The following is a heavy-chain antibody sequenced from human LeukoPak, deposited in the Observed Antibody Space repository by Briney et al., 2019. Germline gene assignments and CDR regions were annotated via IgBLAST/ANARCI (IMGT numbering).Heavy chain of an antibody. CDR2: ISWNSGSI. CDR1: GFTFDDYA. V-gene: IGHV3-9*01. J-gene: IGHJ4*02. Sequence: LTGGSLRLSCAASGFTFDDYAMHWVRQAPGKGLEWVSGISWNSGSIGYADSVKGRFTISRDNAKNSLYLQMNSLRAEDTALYYCAKVSRGYSSGWSFDYWGQGTLVTVSS. D-gene: IGHD6-19*01. CDR3: AKVSRGYSSGWSFDY.